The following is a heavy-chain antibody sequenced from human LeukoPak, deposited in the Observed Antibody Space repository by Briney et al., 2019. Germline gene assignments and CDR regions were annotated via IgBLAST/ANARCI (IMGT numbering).Heavy chain of an antibody. D-gene: IGHD3-10*01. CDR2: IYYSGST. J-gene: IGHJ4*02. V-gene: IGHV4-59*01. CDR1: GVSISSYY. CDR3: ARISLWFGEFYTFDY. Sequence: PSETLSLTCTVSGVSISSYYWSWLRQPPGKGLEWIGYIYYSGSTNYNPSLKSRVTISVDTSKNQFSLKLSSVTAADTAVYYCARISLWFGEFYTFDYWGQGTLVTVSS.